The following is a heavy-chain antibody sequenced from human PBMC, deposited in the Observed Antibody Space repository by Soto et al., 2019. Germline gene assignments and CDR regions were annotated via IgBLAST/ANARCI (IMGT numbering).Heavy chain of an antibody. J-gene: IGHJ4*02. D-gene: IGHD4-17*01. Sequence: SETLSLTCTVSGGSISSGDYYWSWIRQPPGKGLEWIGYIYYSGSTYYNPSLKSRVTISVDTSKNQFSLKLSSVTAADTAVYYCAREGDYGDYWRAASAYWGQGTLVTVSS. CDR1: GGSISSGDYY. CDR3: AREGDYGDYWRAASAY. V-gene: IGHV4-30-4*01. CDR2: IYYSGST.